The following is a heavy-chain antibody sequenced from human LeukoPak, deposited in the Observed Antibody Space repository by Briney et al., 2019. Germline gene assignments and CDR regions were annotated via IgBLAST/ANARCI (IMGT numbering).Heavy chain of an antibody. CDR1: GGSFSGYY. CDR3: ARGTTSSGSYLDY. Sequence: PSETLSLTCAVYGGSFSGYYWSWIRQPPGKGLEWIGEINHSGSTNYNPSLKSRVTISVDTSKNQFSLKPSSVTAADTAVYYCARGTTSSGSYLDYWGQGTLVTVSS. V-gene: IGHV4-34*01. J-gene: IGHJ4*03. CDR2: INHSGST. D-gene: IGHD2/OR15-2a*01.